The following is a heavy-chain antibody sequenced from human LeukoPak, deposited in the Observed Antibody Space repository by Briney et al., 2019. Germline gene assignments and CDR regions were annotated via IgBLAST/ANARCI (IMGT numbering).Heavy chain of an antibody. CDR3: ARHLRGGDFKGAFDI. CDR1: GGSISGYY. CDR2: IYHSGST. D-gene: IGHD2-21*01. V-gene: IGHV4-38-2*02. Sequence: SETLSLTCTVSGGSISGYYWGWIRQPPGKGLEWIGSIYHSGSTYYNPSLKSRVTISVDTSKNQFSLKLSSVTAADTAVYYCARHLRGGDFKGAFDIWGQGTMVTVSS. J-gene: IGHJ3*02.